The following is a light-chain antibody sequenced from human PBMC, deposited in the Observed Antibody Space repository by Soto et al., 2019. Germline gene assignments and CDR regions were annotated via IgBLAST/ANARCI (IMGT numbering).Light chain of an antibody. CDR3: QQYYSAPWA. J-gene: IGKJ1*01. CDR1: QSVTSNNKDF. V-gene: IGKV4-1*01. Sequence: DIVMTQSPDSLAVSLGERATINCKSSQSVTSNNKDFLAWYQQKPGQPPKLLIYWASTRESGVPDRFSSSGSGTDFTLTISSLQAEDVAVYYCQQYYSAPWAFGQGTKVEI. CDR2: WAS.